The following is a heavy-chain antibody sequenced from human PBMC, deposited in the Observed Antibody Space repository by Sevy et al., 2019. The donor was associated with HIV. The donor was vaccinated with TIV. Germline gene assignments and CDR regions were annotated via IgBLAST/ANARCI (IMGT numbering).Heavy chain of an antibody. D-gene: IGHD1-1*01. CDR2: LSFGCGGI. CDR3: AREGWTGTDDY. V-gene: IGHV3-23*01. Sequence: GGSLRLSCAASGFTFSKYSMSWVRQPPGKGLEWVSTLSFGCGGIYYADSVKGRFTISRDNSKSSVYLQMNNLRPEDTAVYYCAREGWTGTDDYWGQGTLVTVSS. J-gene: IGHJ4*02. CDR1: GFTFSKYS.